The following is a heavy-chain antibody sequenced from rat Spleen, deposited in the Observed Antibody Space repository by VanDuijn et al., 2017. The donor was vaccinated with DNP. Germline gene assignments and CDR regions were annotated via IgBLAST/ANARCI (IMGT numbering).Heavy chain of an antibody. CDR2: ISYDGSRT. Sequence: EVQLVESGGGLVQPGRSLKLSCAASGFTFSDYAMAWVRQAPKKGLEWVATISYDGSRTYYPDSVKGRFTVSRDDSTSTLYLQMDSLRSEDTATYYCTRGGTYYFDYWGQGVMVTVSS. CDR1: GFTFSDYA. J-gene: IGHJ2*01. V-gene: IGHV5-7*01. CDR3: TRGGTYYFDY.